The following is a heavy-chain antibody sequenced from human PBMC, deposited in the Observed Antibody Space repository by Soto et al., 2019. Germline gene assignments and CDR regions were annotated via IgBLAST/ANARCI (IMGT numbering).Heavy chain of an antibody. CDR1: GFTFSSYG. J-gene: IGHJ6*03. V-gene: IGHV3-33*01. D-gene: IGHD3-9*01. Sequence: GGSLRLSCAASGFTFSSYGMHWVRQAPGKGLEWVAVIWYDGSNKYYADSVKGRFTISRDNSKNTLYLQMNSLRAEDTAVYYCARGGGSYDILTGYYYYYYMDVWGKGTTVTVSS. CDR3: ARGGGSYDILTGYYYYYYMDV. CDR2: IWYDGSNK.